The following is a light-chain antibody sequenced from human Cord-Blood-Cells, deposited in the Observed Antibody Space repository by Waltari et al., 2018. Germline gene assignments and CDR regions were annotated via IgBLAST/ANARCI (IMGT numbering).Light chain of an antibody. V-gene: IGKV3-15*01. CDR1: QSVSSN. Sequence: EIVMTQSPATRSVSPGERATLSCRASQSVSSNLAWYQQQPGQAPRLLIDGASTRATGIPARFSGSGSGTEFTLTISSLQSEDFAVYYCQQYNNWPPWTFGQGTKVEIK. CDR2: GAS. J-gene: IGKJ1*01. CDR3: QQYNNWPPWT.